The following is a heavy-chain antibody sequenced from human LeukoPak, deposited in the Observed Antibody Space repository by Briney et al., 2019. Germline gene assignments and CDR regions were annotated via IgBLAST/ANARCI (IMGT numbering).Heavy chain of an antibody. CDR3: ARGGASSKFLDY. J-gene: IGHJ4*01. Sequence: PSETLSLTCTASRDSITGHYWSWIRQPPGKTLEWIGYVYYNGNTYYNPSLASRVTMSVDTSKNQFSLALSFETDADTGVYCARGGASSKFLDYWGHGTLVTVSS. D-gene: IGHD6-13*01. V-gene: IGHV4-59*11. CDR2: VYYNGNT. CDR1: RDSITGHY.